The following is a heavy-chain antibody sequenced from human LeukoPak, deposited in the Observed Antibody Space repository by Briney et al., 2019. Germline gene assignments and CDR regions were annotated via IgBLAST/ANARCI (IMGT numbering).Heavy chain of an antibody. CDR1: GGSISSSSYY. V-gene: IGHV4-39*07. Sequence: PSETLSLTCTVSGGSISSSSYYWGWIRQPPGKGLEWIGSIYYSGSTYYNPSLKSRVTISVDTSKNQFSLKLSSVTAADTAVYYCARGKVLLWFGRYYYMDVWGKGTTVTVSS. J-gene: IGHJ6*03. CDR2: IYYSGST. CDR3: ARGKVLLWFGRYYYMDV. D-gene: IGHD3-10*01.